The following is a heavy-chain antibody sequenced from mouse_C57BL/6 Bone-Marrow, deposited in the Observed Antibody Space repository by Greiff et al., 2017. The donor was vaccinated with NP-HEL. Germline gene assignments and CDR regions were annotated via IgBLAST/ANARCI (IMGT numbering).Heavy chain of an antibody. CDR2: ISYDGSN. J-gene: IGHJ2*01. CDR1: GYSITSGYY. V-gene: IGHV3-6*01. Sequence: EVQLVESGPGLVKPSQSLSLTCSVTGYSITSGYYWNWIRQFPGNKLEWMGYISYDGSNNYNPSLKNRISITRDTSKNQFFLKLNSVTTEDTATYYCARGTWYGSSYFDYWGQGTTLTVSS. D-gene: IGHD1-1*01. CDR3: ARGTWYGSSYFDY.